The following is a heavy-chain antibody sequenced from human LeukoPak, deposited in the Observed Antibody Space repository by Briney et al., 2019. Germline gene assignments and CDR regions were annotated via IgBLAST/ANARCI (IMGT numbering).Heavy chain of an antibody. V-gene: IGHV1-2*02. J-gene: IGHJ4*02. Sequence: ASVKVSCKASGYTFSDYLMHWVRQAPGQSLEWMGWINPKSGATSSAQKFQGRVTMTRVTSISTAYMDLTTLTSDDTAVYFCARDRQEDGFAYFDFWGQGTLATVSS. D-gene: IGHD5-24*01. CDR2: INPKSGAT. CDR1: GYTFSDYL. CDR3: ARDRQEDGFAYFDF.